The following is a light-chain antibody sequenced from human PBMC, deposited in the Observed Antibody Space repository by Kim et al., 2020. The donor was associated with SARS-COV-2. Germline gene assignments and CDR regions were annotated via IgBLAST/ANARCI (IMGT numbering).Light chain of an antibody. CDR2: AAS. Sequence: DIQMTQSPSSVSASIGDTVIISCRASQAISKSLAWYQQKPGKAPQLLIYAASTLQSGVPWRFFGSGSGTDFNLTITNVQSDDFAMYYCQQADSFPPWTFGQGTKVDIK. CDR3: QQADSFPPWT. J-gene: IGKJ1*01. CDR1: QAISKS. V-gene: IGKV1-12*01.